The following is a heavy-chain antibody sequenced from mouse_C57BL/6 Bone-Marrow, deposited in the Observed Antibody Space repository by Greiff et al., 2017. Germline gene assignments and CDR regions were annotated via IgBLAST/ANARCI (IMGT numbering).Heavy chain of an antibody. V-gene: IGHV2-2*01. Sequence: VKLVESGPGLVQPSQSLSITCTVSGFSLTSYGVHWVRQSPGKGLEWLGVIWSGGSTDYNAAFISRLSISKDNSKSQVFFKMNRLQADDTAIYYCARKAEYYYGSYWYFDVWGTGTTVTVSS. CDR2: IWSGGST. CDR3: ARKAEYYYGSYWYFDV. CDR1: GFSLTSYG. D-gene: IGHD1-1*01. J-gene: IGHJ1*03.